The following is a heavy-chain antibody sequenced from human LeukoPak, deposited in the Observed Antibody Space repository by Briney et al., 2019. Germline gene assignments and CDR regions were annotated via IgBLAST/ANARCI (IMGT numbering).Heavy chain of an antibody. D-gene: IGHD3-22*01. V-gene: IGHV4-34*01. J-gene: IGHJ4*02. CDR1: GGSFSGYY. CDR3: ARDPPLDSSGY. Sequence: SETLSLTCAVYGGSFSGYYWSWIRQPPGKGLEWIGEINHSGSTNYNPSLKSRVTISVDTSKNQFSLKLSSVTAGDTAVYYCARDPPLDSSGYWGRGTLVTVSS. CDR2: INHSGST.